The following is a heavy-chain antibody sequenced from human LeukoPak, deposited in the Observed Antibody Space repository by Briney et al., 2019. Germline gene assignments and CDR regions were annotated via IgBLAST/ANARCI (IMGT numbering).Heavy chain of an antibody. CDR1: GFTFSSYA. CDR3: ARDPIPVQARSSYGFDY. V-gene: IGHV3-30*01. J-gene: IGHJ4*02. CDR2: ISYDGSNK. Sequence: GRSLRLSCAASGFTFSSYAMHWVRQAPGKGLEWVAVISYDGSNKFSADSVKGRFTISRDNSKNTLYLQMNSLRAEDTALYYCARDPIPVQARSSYGFDYWGQGTLVTVSS. D-gene: IGHD2-2*01.